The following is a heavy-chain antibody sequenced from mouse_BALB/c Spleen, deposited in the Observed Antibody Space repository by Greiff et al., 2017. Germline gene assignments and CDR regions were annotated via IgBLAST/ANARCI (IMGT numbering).Heavy chain of an antibody. Sequence: EVHLVESGPELVKPGASVKISCKASGYTFTDYNMHWVKQSHGKSLEWIGYIYPYNGGTGYNQKFKSKATLTVDNSSSTAYMELRSLTSEDSAVYYCARSGTARASWFAYWGQGTLVTVSA. CDR1: GYTFTDYN. CDR3: ARSGTARASWFAY. D-gene: IGHD3-2*01. V-gene: IGHV1S29*02. CDR2: IYPYNGGT. J-gene: IGHJ3*01.